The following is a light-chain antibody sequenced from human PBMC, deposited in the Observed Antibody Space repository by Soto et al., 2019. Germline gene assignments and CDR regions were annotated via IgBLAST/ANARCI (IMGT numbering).Light chain of an antibody. CDR3: LQRSNWPLID. Sequence: LRQAPGKLAVSAGGRTIITCRAIQTVSNSYVSWYQHRPGQTPRLLIYGASSRATGIPDRFSGSGSGTDFTLTISSLEPAAAAVYYCLQRSNWPLIDFGQGTRLE. CDR1: QTVSNSY. CDR2: GAS. V-gene: IGKV3D-20*02. J-gene: IGKJ5*01.